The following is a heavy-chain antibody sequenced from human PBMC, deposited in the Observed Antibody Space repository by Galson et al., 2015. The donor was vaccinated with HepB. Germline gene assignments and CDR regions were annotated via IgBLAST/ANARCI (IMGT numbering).Heavy chain of an antibody. D-gene: IGHD2-21*01. J-gene: IGHJ4*02. CDR3: ARDPRSSGDEKGVVWFDY. CDR1: GFTFSSYA. CDR2: ISYDGSNK. V-gene: IGHV3-30-3*01. Sequence: SLRLSCAASGFTFSSYAMHWVRQAPGKGLEWVAVISYDGSNKYYADSVKGRFTISRDNSKNTLYLQMNSLRAEDTAVYYCARDPRSSGDEKGVVWFDYWGQGTLVTVSS.